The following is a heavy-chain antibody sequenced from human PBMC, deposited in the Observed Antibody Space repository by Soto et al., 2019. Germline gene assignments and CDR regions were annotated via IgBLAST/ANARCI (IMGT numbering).Heavy chain of an antibody. CDR1: GGTFNNLA. CDR2: IIPMFGST. J-gene: IGHJ2*01. D-gene: IGHD3-10*01. V-gene: IGHV1-69*01. Sequence: QVQLVQSGAEVKKPGSSVKLSCNAAGGTFNNLAVSWVRQAPGQGLEWMGEIIPMFGSTNYAQRFQGRVTITADESRIIAYMYLSSLRSDDTAIYYCARGGRMGNWYFDLWGRGTLVTVSS. CDR3: ARGGRMGNWYFDL.